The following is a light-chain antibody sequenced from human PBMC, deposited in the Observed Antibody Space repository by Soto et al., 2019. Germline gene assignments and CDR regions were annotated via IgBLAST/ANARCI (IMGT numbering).Light chain of an antibody. V-gene: IGLV2-14*01. CDR2: EVS. J-gene: IGLJ3*02. CDR1: SSDIGGYNY. CDR3: SSYTSSATRV. Sequence: QSALTQSASVSGSPGQSITISCTGTSSDIGGYNYVSWYQQHPGKAPKLIIYEVSDRPSGISNRFSGSKSGNTASLTISGLQADDEADYYCSSYTSSATRVFGGGTKLTVL.